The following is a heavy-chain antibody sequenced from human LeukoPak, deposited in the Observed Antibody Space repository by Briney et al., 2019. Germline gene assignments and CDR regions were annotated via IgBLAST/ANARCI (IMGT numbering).Heavy chain of an antibody. J-gene: IGHJ6*02. V-gene: IGHV3-66*01. CDR3: ARDQVFGVVMTGGYYYYGTDV. D-gene: IGHD3-3*01. CDR2: IYSGGST. Sequence: GGSLRLSCAASGFTFSSYAMSWVRQAPGKGLEWVSVIYSGGSTYYADSVKGRFTISRDNSKNTLYLQMNSLRAEDTAVYYCARDQVFGVVMTGGYYYYGTDVWGQGTTVTVSS. CDR1: GFTFSSYA.